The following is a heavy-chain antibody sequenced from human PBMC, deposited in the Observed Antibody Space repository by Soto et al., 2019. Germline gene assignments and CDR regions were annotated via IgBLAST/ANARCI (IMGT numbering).Heavy chain of an antibody. D-gene: IGHD1-26*01. CDR3: ARDPVVGKKLTENWFDP. Sequence: GGSLRLSCAASGFTFSSYSMNWVRQAPGKGLEWVSSISSSSSYIYYADSVKGRFTISRDNAKNSLYLQMNSLRAEDTAVYYCARDPVVGKKLTENWFDPWGQGTLVTVSS. CDR2: ISSSSSYI. J-gene: IGHJ5*02. V-gene: IGHV3-21*01. CDR1: GFTFSSYS.